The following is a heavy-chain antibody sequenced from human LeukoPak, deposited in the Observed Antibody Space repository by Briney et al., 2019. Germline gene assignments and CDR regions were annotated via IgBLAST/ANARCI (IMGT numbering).Heavy chain of an antibody. CDR3: GRQRTYSYGKEAFDI. CDR2: ISCSSGTI. CDR1: GFTFSDYY. D-gene: IGHD5-18*01. Sequence: GGSLRLSCAASGFTFSDYYMSWIRQAPGKGLEWVSYISCSSGTIYYGASVKGRFSISRDNDKTSLYLHMNSLRAEDTAVYYCGRQRTYSYGKEAFDIWGQGTMVTVSS. J-gene: IGHJ3*02. V-gene: IGHV3-11*01.